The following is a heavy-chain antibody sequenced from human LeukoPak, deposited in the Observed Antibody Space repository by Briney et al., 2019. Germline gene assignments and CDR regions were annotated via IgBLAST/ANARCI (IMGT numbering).Heavy chain of an antibody. D-gene: IGHD3-22*01. J-gene: IGHJ4*02. V-gene: IGHV4-61*09. CDR3: ARSILRYYYNASGYYPYYFDY. Sequence: SETLSLTCTVSGGSISSGFYDWYWIRQPAGKGLEWIGHIYTSKSMDYNPSLKSRVTISVDTSKNQFSLKLTSVTAADTAVYYCARSILRYYYNASGYYPYYFDYWGQGVLVTVSS. CDR1: GGSISSGFYD. CDR2: IYTSKSM.